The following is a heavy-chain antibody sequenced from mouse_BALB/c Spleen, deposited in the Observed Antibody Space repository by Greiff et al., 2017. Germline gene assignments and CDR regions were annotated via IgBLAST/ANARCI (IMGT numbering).Heavy chain of an antibody. CDR1: GYSITSGYS. D-gene: IGHD4-1*01. V-gene: IGHV3-1*02. J-gene: IGHJ3*01. CDR3: ARKNWDVAWFAY. CDR2: IHYSGST. Sequence: DVKLQESGPDLVKPSQSLSLTCTVTGYSITSGYSWHWIRQFPGNKLEWMGYIHYSGSTNYNPSLKSRISITRDTSKNQFFLQLNSVTTEDTATYYCARKNWDVAWFAYWGQGTLVTVSA.